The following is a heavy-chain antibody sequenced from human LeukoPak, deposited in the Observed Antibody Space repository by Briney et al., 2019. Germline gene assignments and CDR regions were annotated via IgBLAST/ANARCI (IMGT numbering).Heavy chain of an antibody. V-gene: IGHV4-4*07. CDR3: ARDRYSNYPGNYYGMDV. CDR1: GDSVSESY. Sequence: PSETLSLTCTVSGDSVSESYWNWIRRPAGKGLEWIGRIYGGGGSHYNPSLESRVTISVDTSKNQFSLKLSSVTAADTAVYYCARDRYSNYPGNYYGMDVWGQGTTVTVSS. CDR2: IYGGGGS. J-gene: IGHJ6*02. D-gene: IGHD4-11*01.